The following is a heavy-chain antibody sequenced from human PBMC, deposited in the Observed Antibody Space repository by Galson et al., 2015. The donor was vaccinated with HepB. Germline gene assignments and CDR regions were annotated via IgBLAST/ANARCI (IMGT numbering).Heavy chain of an antibody. CDR2: ISWTGGSTYYA. V-gene: IGHV3-43*01. J-gene: IGHJ6*02. Sequence: SLRLSCAASGFTFDDYNMHWVRQAPGKGLEWVSLISWTGGSTYYAYYADSVKGRFTISRDNSKNSLYLQMNSLRTEDTALYYCAKDLEYMTSHYYYGMDVWGQGTTVTVSS. CDR1: GFTFDDYN. D-gene: IGHD1-1*01. CDR3: AKDLEYMTSHYYYGMDV.